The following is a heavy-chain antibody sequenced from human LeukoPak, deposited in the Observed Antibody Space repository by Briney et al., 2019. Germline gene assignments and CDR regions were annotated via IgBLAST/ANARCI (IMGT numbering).Heavy chain of an antibody. Sequence: SETLSLTCGVSGGSITTTSYWSWVRQPPGGGLEWIGEISLAGRTRYNPSLKGRVNISIDESKNHLYLNLASVTAADTAVYYCSRESGPFCPFGHWGQGTLVAVTS. V-gene: IGHV4-4*02. CDR2: ISLAGRT. J-gene: IGHJ4*02. CDR3: SRESGPFCPFGH. CDR1: GGSITTTSY. D-gene: IGHD1-26*01.